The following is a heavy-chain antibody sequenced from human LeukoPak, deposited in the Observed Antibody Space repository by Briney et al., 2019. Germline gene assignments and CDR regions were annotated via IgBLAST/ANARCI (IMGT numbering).Heavy chain of an antibody. CDR1: GGSLTGHY. D-gene: IGHD1-26*01. V-gene: IGHV4-34*01. Sequence: SETLSLTCAVYGGSLTGHYWSWIRQPPGKGLEWIGEINHSGSTNYNPSLKSRVTISVDTSKNQFSLKLSSVTAADTAVYYCARGSPIGVPIGGYWGQGTLVTVSS. CDR3: ARGSPIGVPIGGY. CDR2: INHSGST. J-gene: IGHJ4*02.